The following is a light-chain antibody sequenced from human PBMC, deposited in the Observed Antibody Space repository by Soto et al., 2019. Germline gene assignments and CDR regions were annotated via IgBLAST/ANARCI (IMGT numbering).Light chain of an antibody. CDR2: DVS. V-gene: IGLV2-14*01. CDR3: SSYASSSTLVV. Sequence: QSALTQPASVSGSPGQSITISCTGTSSDIGGYNYVSWYQQHPGKAPKLIIYDVSNRPSGASNRFSGSKSGNMASLTISGLQAEDEADYYCSSYASSSTLVVFGGGTKVTVL. CDR1: SSDIGGYNY. J-gene: IGLJ2*01.